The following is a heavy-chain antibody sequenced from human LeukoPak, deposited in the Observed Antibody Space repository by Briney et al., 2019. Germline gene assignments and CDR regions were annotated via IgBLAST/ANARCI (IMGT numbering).Heavy chain of an antibody. CDR3: ARSHGYVSTGRSYYFDY. D-gene: IGHD1-1*01. J-gene: IGHJ4*02. CDR2: ITSSTTTM. V-gene: IGHV3-48*03. CDR1: GFTFSSYE. Sequence: GGSLRLSCAASGFTFSSYEMNWVRQAPGKGLEWVSYITSSTTTMYYADSVKGRFTISRDNAKNLLYLQVNSLRAEDTAVYYCARSHGYVSTGRSYYFDYWGQGTLVTVSS.